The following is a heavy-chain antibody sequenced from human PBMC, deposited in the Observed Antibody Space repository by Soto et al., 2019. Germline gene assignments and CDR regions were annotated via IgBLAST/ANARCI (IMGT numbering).Heavy chain of an antibody. CDR2: IYSGGNT. D-gene: IGHD3-9*01. CDR3: ARRSTFGDWRGPLDY. Sequence: EVQLVETGGGLIQPGGSLRLSCAVSGFFVSNNFMSWVRQAPGKGLEWVSAIYSGGNTFYADSVKGRFTISRDNSKNTLYLQMNSLRVEDTAVYYCARRSTFGDWRGPLDYWGQGTLVTVSS. V-gene: IGHV3-53*02. CDR1: GFFVSNNF. J-gene: IGHJ4*02.